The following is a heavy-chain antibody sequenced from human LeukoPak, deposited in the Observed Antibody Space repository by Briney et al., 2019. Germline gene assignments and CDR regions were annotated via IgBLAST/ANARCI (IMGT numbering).Heavy chain of an antibody. CDR1: GYTFTGYY. Sequence: ASVKVSCKASGYTFTGYYMHWVRQAPGQGLEWLGWIDPKSGGTFYIHNLQGRVTMTRDTSNSTAYMELISLSSDDTGVYYCAKEVGGMDVWGQGTTVIVSS. CDR3: AKEVGGMDV. CDR2: IDPKSGGT. V-gene: IGHV1-2*02. D-gene: IGHD3-16*01. J-gene: IGHJ6*02.